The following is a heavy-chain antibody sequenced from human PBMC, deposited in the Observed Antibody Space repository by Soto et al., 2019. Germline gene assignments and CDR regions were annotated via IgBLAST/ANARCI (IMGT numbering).Heavy chain of an antibody. J-gene: IGHJ4*02. V-gene: IGHV3-30*02. Sequence: PGGSLRLSCAASGFTFSSYGMHWVRQAPGKGLEWVSFIGHTGSTTYYTDSVKGRFTVSKDISKKTVYLQMNSLRVEDTAIYYCAKDRVSDGIYSSDYWGRGVLVTVSS. D-gene: IGHD2-15*01. CDR2: IGHTGSTT. CDR1: GFTFSSYG. CDR3: AKDRVSDGIYSSDY.